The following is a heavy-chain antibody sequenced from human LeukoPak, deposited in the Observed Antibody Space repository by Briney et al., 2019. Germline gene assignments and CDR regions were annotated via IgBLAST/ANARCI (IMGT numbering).Heavy chain of an antibody. D-gene: IGHD3-10*01. CDR1: GGSISSYY. Sequence: SETLSLTCTVSGGSISSYYWSWIRQPPGKGLEWIGYIYYSGSTNYNPSLKSRVTISVDTSKNQFSLKLSSVTAADTAVYYCAREAGESSQTHYYFDYWGQGTLVTVSS. J-gene: IGHJ4*02. CDR2: IYYSGST. CDR3: AREAGESSQTHYYFDY. V-gene: IGHV4-59*01.